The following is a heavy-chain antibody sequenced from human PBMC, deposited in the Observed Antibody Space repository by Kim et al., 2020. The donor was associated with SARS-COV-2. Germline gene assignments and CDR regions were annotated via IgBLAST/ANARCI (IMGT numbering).Heavy chain of an antibody. V-gene: IGHV1-69*13. Sequence: SVKVSCKASGGTFSSYAISWVRQAPGQGLEWMGGIIPIFGTANYAQKFQGRVTITADESTSTAYMELSSLRSEDTAVYYCARKGLRFLDLDYWGQGTLVTVSS. J-gene: IGHJ4*02. D-gene: IGHD3-16*01. CDR3: ARKGLRFLDLDY. CDR2: IIPIFGTA. CDR1: GGTFSSYA.